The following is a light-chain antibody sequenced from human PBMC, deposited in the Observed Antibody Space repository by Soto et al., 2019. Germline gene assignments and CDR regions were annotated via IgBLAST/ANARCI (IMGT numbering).Light chain of an antibody. CDR1: QSVSSN. V-gene: IGKV3-15*01. CDR2: GAS. Sequence: EIVMTQSPAPLSVSPGERATLSCRASQSVSSNLAWYQQKPGQAPRLLIYGASTRATGIPARFSGSGSGTEFTLTISSLQSEDFAVYYCQQYNNWPPERTFGQGTKVEIK. J-gene: IGKJ1*01. CDR3: QQYNNWPPERT.